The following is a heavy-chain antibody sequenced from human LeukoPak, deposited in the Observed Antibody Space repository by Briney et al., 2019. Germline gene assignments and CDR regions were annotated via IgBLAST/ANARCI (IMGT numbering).Heavy chain of an antibody. V-gene: IGHV3-74*01. Sequence: PGGSLRLSCAASGFTFSSYWMHWVRQAPGKGQVWVSGINSDGSSTRYADSVKGRFTISRDNAKNTLYLQMNGLRAEDTAVHYCSRGGAPTGITVPTAVYWYFDLWGRGTLVTVSS. J-gene: IGHJ2*01. D-gene: IGHD1-20*01. CDR1: GFTFSSYW. CDR3: SRGGAPTGITVPTAVYWYFDL. CDR2: INSDGSST.